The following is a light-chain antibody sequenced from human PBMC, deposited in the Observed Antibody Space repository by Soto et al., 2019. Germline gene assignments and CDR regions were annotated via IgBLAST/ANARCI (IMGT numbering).Light chain of an antibody. Sequence: QSVLTQPPSSCGTPGQRVTISCSGSSSNIGSNTVNWYQQLPGTAPKLLIYNNNQRPSGVPDRFSGSKSGTSASLAISGLQSEDEADYYCAAWDDSLNGPYVFGTGTKVTVL. CDR1: SSNIGSNT. CDR2: NNN. V-gene: IGLV1-44*01. J-gene: IGLJ1*01. CDR3: AAWDDSLNGPYV.